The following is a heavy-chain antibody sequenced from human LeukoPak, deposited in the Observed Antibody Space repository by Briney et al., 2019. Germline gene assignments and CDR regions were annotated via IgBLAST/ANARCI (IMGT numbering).Heavy chain of an antibody. V-gene: IGHV3-21*01. CDR3: ARETATYYDFWSGHYFDY. Sequence: GGSLRLSCAASGFTFSSYSMNWVRQAPGKGLEWVSSISSSSSYIYYADSVKGRFTISRDNAKNSLYLQMNSLRAEDTAVYYCARETATYYDFWSGHYFDYWGQGTLVTVSS. D-gene: IGHD3-3*01. CDR1: GFTFSSYS. J-gene: IGHJ4*02. CDR2: ISSSSSYI.